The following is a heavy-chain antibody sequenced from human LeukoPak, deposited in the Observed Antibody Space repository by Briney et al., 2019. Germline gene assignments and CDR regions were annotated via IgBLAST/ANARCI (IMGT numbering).Heavy chain of an antibody. V-gene: IGHV3-30*18. CDR3: AKDDAGLPDY. D-gene: IGHD5-12*01. CDR1: GFTFSSYG. Sequence: GGSLRLSCAASGFTFSSYGMHWVRQAPGKGLEWVAVISYDGSDTFYTDSVKGRFTISRDDAKNTVSLHMNSLRVEDTAVYYCAKDDAGLPDYWGQGTLVTVSS. J-gene: IGHJ4*02. CDR2: ISYDGSDT.